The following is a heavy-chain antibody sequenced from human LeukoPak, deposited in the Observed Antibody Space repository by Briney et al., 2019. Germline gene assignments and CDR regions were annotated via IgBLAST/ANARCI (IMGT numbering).Heavy chain of an antibody. CDR2: ISGSGGST. Sequence: GGSLRLSCAASGFTFSSYAMSWVRQAPGKGPEWVSAISGSGGSTYYADSVKGRFTISRDNSKNTLYLQMNSLRAEDTSVYYRVRDSVGATPAFDYWGQGTLVTVSS. CDR3: VRDSVGATPAFDY. V-gene: IGHV3-23*01. D-gene: IGHD1-26*01. CDR1: GFTFSSYA. J-gene: IGHJ4*02.